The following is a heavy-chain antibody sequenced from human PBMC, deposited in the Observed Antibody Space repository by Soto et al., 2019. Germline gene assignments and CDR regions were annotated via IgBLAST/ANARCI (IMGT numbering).Heavy chain of an antibody. Sequence: QLQLQESGPGLVKPSETLSLTCTVSGGSISSSTYYWGWIRQPPGKGLGWIGSIYYSGSTYYNPSLKSRVTISVDTSKNQFSLKLSSVTAADTAVYYCARFIVLLRYCSGGSCSDYWGQGTLVTVSS. CDR1: GGSISSSTYY. CDR3: ARFIVLLRYCSGGSCSDY. CDR2: IYYSGST. V-gene: IGHV4-39*01. D-gene: IGHD2-15*01. J-gene: IGHJ4*02.